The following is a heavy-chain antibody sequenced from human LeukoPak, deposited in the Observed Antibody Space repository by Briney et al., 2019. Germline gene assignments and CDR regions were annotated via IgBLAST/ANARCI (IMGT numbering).Heavy chain of an antibody. CDR3: ARRPIIVGATYYYYGMDV. J-gene: IGHJ6*02. D-gene: IGHD1-26*01. Sequence: PSETLSLTCTVSGGSIGSYYWSWIRHPPGKGLEWIGYIYYSGRTNYNPSLKSRVTISIDTSKNQFSLKLSSVTAADTAVYYCARRPIIVGATYYYYGMDVWGQGTTVTVSS. V-gene: IGHV4-59*01. CDR2: IYYSGRT. CDR1: GGSIGSYY.